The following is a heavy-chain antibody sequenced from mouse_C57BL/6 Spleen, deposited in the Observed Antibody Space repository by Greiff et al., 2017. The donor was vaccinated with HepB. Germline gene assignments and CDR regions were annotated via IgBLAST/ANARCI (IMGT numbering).Heavy chain of an antibody. CDR1: GYTFTSYW. V-gene: IGHV1-52*01. CDR2: IDPSDSET. Sequence: VQLQQPGAELVRPGSSVKLSCKASGYTFTSYWMHWVKQRPIQGLEWIGNIDPSDSETHYNQKFKDKATLTVDKSSSTAYMQLSSLTSEDSAVYYCAAIYDGYAMDYWGQGTSVTVSS. D-gene: IGHD2-3*01. CDR3: AAIYDGYAMDY. J-gene: IGHJ4*01.